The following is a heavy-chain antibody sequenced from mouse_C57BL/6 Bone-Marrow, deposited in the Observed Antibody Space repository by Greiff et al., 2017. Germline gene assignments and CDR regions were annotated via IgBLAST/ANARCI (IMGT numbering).Heavy chain of an antibody. CDR3: ARELYWYFDV. V-gene: IGHV3-6*01. CDR1: GYSITSGYY. J-gene: IGHJ1*03. Sequence: EVQLQESGPGLVKPSQSLSLTCSVTGYSITSGYYWNWIRQFPGNKLEWMGYISYDGSNNYNPSLKNRISITRDTSKNQFFLKLNSVTTEDTATYYCARELYWYFDVWGTGTTVTVSS. CDR2: ISYDGSN.